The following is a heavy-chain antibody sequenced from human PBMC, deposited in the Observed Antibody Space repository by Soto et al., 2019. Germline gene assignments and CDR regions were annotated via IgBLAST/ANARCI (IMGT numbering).Heavy chain of an antibody. CDR2: INHSGST. CDR1: GGSFSGYY. Sequence: SETLSLTCAVYGGSFSGYYWSWIRQPPGKGLEWIGEINHSGSTNYNPSLKSRVTISVDTAKNQFSLKLSSVTAADSAVYYCARGRYTYRREQQYNWFDPWGQGTLVTVSS. J-gene: IGHJ5*02. V-gene: IGHV4-34*01. D-gene: IGHD6-13*01. CDR3: ARGRYTYRREQQYNWFDP.